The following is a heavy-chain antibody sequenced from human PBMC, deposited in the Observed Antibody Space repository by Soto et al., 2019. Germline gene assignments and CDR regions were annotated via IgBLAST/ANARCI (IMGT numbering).Heavy chain of an antibody. D-gene: IGHD1-1*01. CDR2: FTGAIGTT. J-gene: IGHJ4*02. CDR1: GFTVGTYG. V-gene: IGHV3-23*01. CDR3: ARWNGYGDY. Sequence: EVQLLESGGGLVQPGGSLRLSCAASGFTVGTYGVTWVRQAPGKGPEWVSGFTGAIGTTHYADSVRGRFTITRDDSKNTVYLQMNSLRVEDTAVYYCARWNGYGDYWGRGTLDTVSS.